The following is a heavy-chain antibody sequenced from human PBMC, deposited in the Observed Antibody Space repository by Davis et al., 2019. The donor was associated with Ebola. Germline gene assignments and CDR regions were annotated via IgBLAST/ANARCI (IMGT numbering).Heavy chain of an antibody. J-gene: IGHJ4*02. CDR3: ARAGYVTRGKGYYFDY. V-gene: IGHV4-59*01. Sequence: MPSETLSLTCTVSGGSISSYYWSWIRQPPGKGLEWIGYIYYGSTDYNPSLKSRVTISVDTSKNQFSLKLSSVTAADTAVYYCARAGYVTRGKGYYFDYWGQGTLVTVSS. CDR1: GGSISSYY. D-gene: IGHD2-15*01. CDR2: IYYGST.